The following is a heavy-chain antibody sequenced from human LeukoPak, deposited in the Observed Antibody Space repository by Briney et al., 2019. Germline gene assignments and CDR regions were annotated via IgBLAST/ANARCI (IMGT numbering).Heavy chain of an antibody. CDR1: GGSFSGYY. J-gene: IGHJ4*02. V-gene: IGHV4-34*01. CDR3: GRVNYGSGIYYQTFDN. CDR2: INHSGST. D-gene: IGHD3-10*01. Sequence: SETLSLTCAVYGGSFSGYYWSWIRQPPGKGLEWIGEINHSGSTNYNPSLKSRVTISVDTSKNQFSLKLSSVTAADTAVYYCGRVNYGSGIYYQTFDNWGKGTLVTVSS.